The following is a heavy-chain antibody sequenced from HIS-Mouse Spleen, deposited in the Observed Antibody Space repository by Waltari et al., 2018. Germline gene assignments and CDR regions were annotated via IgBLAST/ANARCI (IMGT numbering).Heavy chain of an antibody. J-gene: IGHJ2*01. CDR3: AREIPYSSSWYDWYLDL. CDR2: IYYSGST. Sequence: QLQLQESGPGLVKPSETLSLTCTVSGGSISSSSYYWGWIRQPPGKGLELIGGIYYSGSTYYTPSLKSRVTISVATSKDQFSLKLSSVTAADTAVYYCAREIPYSSSWYDWYLDLWGRGTLVTVAS. V-gene: IGHV4-39*07. D-gene: IGHD6-13*01. CDR1: GGSISSSSYY.